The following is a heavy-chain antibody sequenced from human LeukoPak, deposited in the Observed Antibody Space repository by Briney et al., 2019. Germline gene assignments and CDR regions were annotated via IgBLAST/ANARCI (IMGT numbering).Heavy chain of an antibody. J-gene: IGHJ4*01. CDR3: ARAFYSSSSGGGNYFDY. Sequence: GASVKVSCTPSGYTFTSFDINWVRRAPGQGLEWMGYLNPNNGTTGYAQKFQGRVTLTRDTSRGTAYMEVNSLKSDDTAIYFCARAFYSSSSGGGNYFDYWGLGTMVTVSS. D-gene: IGHD6-6*01. CDR2: LNPNNGTT. V-gene: IGHV1-8*01. CDR1: GYTFTSFD.